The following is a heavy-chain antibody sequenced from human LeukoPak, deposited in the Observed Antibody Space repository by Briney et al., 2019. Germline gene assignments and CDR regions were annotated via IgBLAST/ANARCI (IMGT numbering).Heavy chain of an antibody. V-gene: IGHV3-48*01. CDR1: GFTFSSYN. D-gene: IGHD2-15*01. Sequence: GGSLRLSCAASGFTFSSYNMNWVRQAPGKGLEWVSYISSSSGSIFYADSVEGRFTISRDNAKNSLYLQMNSLRVEDTAVYYCARVPSVEAATAWFDPWGQGTLVTVSS. CDR2: ISSSSGSI. J-gene: IGHJ5*02. CDR3: ARVPSVEAATAWFDP.